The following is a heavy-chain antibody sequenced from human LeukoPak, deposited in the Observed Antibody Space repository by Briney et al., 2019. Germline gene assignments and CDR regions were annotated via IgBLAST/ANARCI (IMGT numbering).Heavy chain of an antibody. V-gene: IGHV5-51*01. CDR1: GYTFTNYW. CDR3: ARRISGYYIDY. D-gene: IGHD1-26*01. CDR2: IWPSDSDT. J-gene: IGHJ4*02. Sequence: GESLKISCKGSGYTFTNYWIGWARQMPGKGLEWMGIIWPSDSDTRYSPSFQGQVTISADKSINTAYLQWSSLKASDTAIYFCARRISGYYIDYWGQGTLVTVSS.